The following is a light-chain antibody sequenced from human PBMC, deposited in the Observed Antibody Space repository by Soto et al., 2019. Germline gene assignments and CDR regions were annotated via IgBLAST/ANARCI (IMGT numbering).Light chain of an antibody. CDR3: QQYNNYPIT. V-gene: IGKV3-15*01. J-gene: IGKJ5*01. CDR1: QSISSN. Sequence: DIVMTQSPSTLSVSPGERATISCRASQSISSNLAWYQQKPGKAPRLLIDGASTMETGISARFSGSGSGTEFTLTISSLQSEDLAVYYCQQYNNYPITFGQGTRLEIK. CDR2: GAS.